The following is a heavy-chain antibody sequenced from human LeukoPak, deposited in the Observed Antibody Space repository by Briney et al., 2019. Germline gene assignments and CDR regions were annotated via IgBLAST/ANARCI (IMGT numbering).Heavy chain of an antibody. V-gene: IGHV1-2*06. Sequence: ASVKVSCKASGYTFTGYYMHWVRQAPGQGLEWMGRINPNSGGTNYAQKFRGRVTMTWNTSINTAYMELSGLRSDDTAVYYCARGRPHADWGQGTPVTVSS. CDR2: INPNSGGT. CDR1: GYTFTGYY. CDR3: ARGRPHAD. J-gene: IGHJ4*03. D-gene: IGHD2-2*01.